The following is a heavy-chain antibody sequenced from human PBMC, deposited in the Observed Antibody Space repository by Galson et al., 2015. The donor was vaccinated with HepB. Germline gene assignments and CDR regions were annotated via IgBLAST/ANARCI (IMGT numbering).Heavy chain of an antibody. D-gene: IGHD2-2*01. J-gene: IGHJ4*02. CDR1: GFTFSSYG. CDR2: IWYDGSNK. CDR3: ARPSRHSSGRPRGHFFDY. Sequence: SLRLSCAASGFTFSSYGMHWVRQAPGKGLEWVAIIWYDGSNKHYVDSVKGRFTTSRDNSKNTLYLQMNSLRAEDTAVYYCARPSRHSSGRPRGHFFDYWGQGTLVTVSS. V-gene: IGHV3-33*01.